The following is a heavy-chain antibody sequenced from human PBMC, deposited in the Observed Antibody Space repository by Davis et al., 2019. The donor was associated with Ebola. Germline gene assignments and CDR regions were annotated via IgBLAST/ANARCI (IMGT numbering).Heavy chain of an antibody. CDR2: IIPIFGTA. D-gene: IGHD3-3*01. CDR1: GGTFSSYA. CDR3: ARSRRITIFGVVTDDAFDI. Sequence: AASVKVSCKASGGTFSSYAISWVRQAPGQGLEWMGGIIPIFGTANYAQKFQGRVTITADKSTSTAYMELSSLRSEDTAVYYCARSRRITIFGVVTDDAFDIWGQGTMVTVSS. J-gene: IGHJ3*02. V-gene: IGHV1-69*06.